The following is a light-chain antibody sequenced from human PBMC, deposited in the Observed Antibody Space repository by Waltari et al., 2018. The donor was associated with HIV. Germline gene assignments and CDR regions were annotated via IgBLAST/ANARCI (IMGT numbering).Light chain of an antibody. V-gene: IGLV1-47*01. J-gene: IGLJ2*01. CDR2: RNN. CDR1: SSNIGRNY. Sequence: QSVLTQPPSASGTPGQRVTISLSGSSSNIGRNYVYWYQQLPGTAPKLLIYRNNQRPSGVPDRFSGSKSGTSASLAISGLRSEDEADYHCAAWDDSLDGPVVFGGGTKVTVL. CDR3: AAWDDSLDGPVV.